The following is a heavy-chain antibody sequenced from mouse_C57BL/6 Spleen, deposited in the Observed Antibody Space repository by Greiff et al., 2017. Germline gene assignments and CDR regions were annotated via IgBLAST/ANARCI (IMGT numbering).Heavy chain of an antibody. V-gene: IGHV1-15*01. CDR1: GYTFTDYE. CDR3: TRYYYGSAWLAY. D-gene: IGHD1-1*01. CDR2: IDPETGGT. J-gene: IGHJ3*01. Sequence: VQLQESGAELVRPGASVTLSCKASGYTFTDYEMHWVKQTPVHGLEWIGAIDPETGGTAYNQKFKGKAILTADKSSSTAYMELRSLTSEDSAVYYCTRYYYGSAWLAYWGQGTLVTVSA.